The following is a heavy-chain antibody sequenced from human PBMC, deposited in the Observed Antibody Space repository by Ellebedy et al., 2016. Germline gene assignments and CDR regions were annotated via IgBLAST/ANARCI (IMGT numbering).Heavy chain of an antibody. CDR1: GFTFSDYY. Sequence: GGSLRLXCAASGFTFSDYYMSWIRQAPGKGLEWVSYISGGGSNTYYADSVKGRFTTSADNSISTAYLQWSSLQASDTAIYFCARHNYNDSTGYYLGEYWGQGTLVTVSS. J-gene: IGHJ4*02. V-gene: IGHV3-11*01. CDR2: ISGGGSNT. CDR3: ARHNYNDSTGYYLGEY. D-gene: IGHD3-22*01.